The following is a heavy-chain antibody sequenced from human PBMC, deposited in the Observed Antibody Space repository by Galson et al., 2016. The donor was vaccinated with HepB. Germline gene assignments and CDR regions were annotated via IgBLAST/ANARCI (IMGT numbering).Heavy chain of an antibody. CDR2: ISPSDGIT. J-gene: IGHJ6*02. CDR1: GYSFIGHH. Sequence: SVKVSCKASGYSFIGHHIHWVRQAPGQGLEWMGIISPSDGITRYAQRFQGRVTMTRDTSTSTIYMELRSLRSEDTAVYFCARNGVGGYCSGVSCYPAMDVWGQGTTVTAAS. V-gene: IGHV1-46*01. D-gene: IGHD2-15*01. CDR3: ARNGVGGYCSGVSCYPAMDV.